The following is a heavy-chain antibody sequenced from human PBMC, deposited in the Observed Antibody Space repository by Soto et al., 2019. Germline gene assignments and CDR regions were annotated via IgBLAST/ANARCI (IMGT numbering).Heavy chain of an antibody. D-gene: IGHD2-21*02. Sequence: SETLSLTCAVYGGSFSGYYWSWIRQPPGKGLEWIGEINHSGSTNYNPSLKSRVTISVDTSKNQFSLKLSSVTAADTAVYYCARVCGGDCHNAFDIWGQGTMVT. CDR3: ARVCGGDCHNAFDI. CDR1: GGSFSGYY. V-gene: IGHV4-34*01. CDR2: INHSGST. J-gene: IGHJ3*02.